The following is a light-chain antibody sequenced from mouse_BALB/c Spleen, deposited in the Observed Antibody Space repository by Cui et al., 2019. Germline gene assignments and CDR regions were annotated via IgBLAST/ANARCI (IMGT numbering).Light chain of an antibody. J-gene: IGKJ5*01. CDR3: QQWSSNPPT. CDR2: LTS. CDR1: SSVIY. V-gene: IGKV4-68*01. Sequence: QIVLTQSPALMSASPGEKVTMTCSASSSVIYMYWYQQKPRSSPKPWIYLTSNLASGVPARFSGSGSGTSYSLTISSMEAEDAATYYCQQWSSNPPTFGAGTKLELK.